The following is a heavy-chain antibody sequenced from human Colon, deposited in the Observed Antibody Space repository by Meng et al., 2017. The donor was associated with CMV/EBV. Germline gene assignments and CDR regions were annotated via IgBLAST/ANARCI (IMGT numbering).Heavy chain of an antibody. CDR1: RFSLNTYEVG. Sequence: QTALQASGPTLVTPTQTLTLTCTFSRFSLNTYEVGVGSFLQPPGKAPEWLALIYWDDDKRYRSSLGNRLTLTHDASKNQVVLTMTDMDPVDTATDYCAHKSLPAAFFDYWSQGTLVTVSS. D-gene: IGHD2-2*01. CDR2: IYWDDDK. V-gene: IGHV2-5*02. CDR3: AHKSLPAAFFDY. J-gene: IGHJ4*02.